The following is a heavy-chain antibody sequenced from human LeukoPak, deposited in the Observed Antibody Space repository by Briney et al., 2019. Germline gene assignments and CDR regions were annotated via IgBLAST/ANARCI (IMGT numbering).Heavy chain of an antibody. CDR2: IYTSGST. CDR1: GVSISSYY. J-gene: IGHJ2*01. Sequence: SETLSLTCSVSGVSISSYYWSWIRQPPGKGLEWIGYIYTSGSTNYNPSLKSQVTIPVDTSKNQFSLKLSSVTAADTAVYYCARSRAYYYDSSGYYDWYFDLWGRGTLVTVSS. CDR3: ARSRAYYYDSSGYYDWYFDL. D-gene: IGHD3-22*01. V-gene: IGHV4-4*08.